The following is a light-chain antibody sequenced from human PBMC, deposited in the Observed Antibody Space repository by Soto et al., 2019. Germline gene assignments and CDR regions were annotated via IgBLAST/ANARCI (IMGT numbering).Light chain of an antibody. CDR1: QSVSSSY. V-gene: IGKV3-20*01. CDR3: RQVSSYPLN. Sequence: EIALKHTPCTLYSSTIYIATLSFRSSQSVSSSYLAWYHQKPGQAPRLLIYDASSRATGIPDRFSGGGSGTDFTLTVSRLEPEDFAVYYCRQVSSYPLNFGGGTMVEV. CDR2: DAS. J-gene: IGKJ4*01.